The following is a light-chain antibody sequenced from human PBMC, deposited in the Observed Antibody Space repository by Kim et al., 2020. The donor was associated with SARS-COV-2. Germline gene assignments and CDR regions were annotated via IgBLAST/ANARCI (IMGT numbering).Light chain of an antibody. CDR3: NSRDNSGDHVV. V-gene: IGLV3-19*01. CDR2: GKN. Sequence: ALGQTVRIKCQGDSLKTYYANWYQQKTGQAPIVVIYGKNNRPSGIPDRFSGSSDGNTASLTVTGAQAVDEADYYCNSRDNSGDHVVFGGGTQLTVL. J-gene: IGLJ2*01. CDR1: SLKTYY.